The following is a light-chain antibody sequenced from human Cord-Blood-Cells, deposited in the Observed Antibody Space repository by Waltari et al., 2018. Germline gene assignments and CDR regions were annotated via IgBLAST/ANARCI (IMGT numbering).Light chain of an antibody. V-gene: IGLV2-8*01. CDR3: SSYAGSNNLV. J-gene: IGLJ2*01. Sequence: QSALTQPPSASGSPGPSVTISCTGTRSDVRGYNYVSWYQQHPGKAPKLMIYEVSKRPSGVPDRFSGSKSGNTASLTVSGLQAEEEADYYCSSYAGSNNLVFGGGTKLTVL. CDR1: RSDVRGYNY. CDR2: EVS.